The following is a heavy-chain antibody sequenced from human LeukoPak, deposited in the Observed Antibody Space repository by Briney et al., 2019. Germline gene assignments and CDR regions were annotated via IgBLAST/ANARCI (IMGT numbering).Heavy chain of an antibody. Sequence: GASVKVSCXASGGTFSSYAISWVRQARGQGLEWMGGIIPIFGTANYAQKFQGRVTITTDESTRTAYMELSSLSSEDPAVYYCARDRTLYGFGEFCFDYWGQGTLVTVSS. CDR1: GGTFSSYA. CDR3: ARDRTLYGFGEFCFDY. J-gene: IGHJ4*02. CDR2: IIPIFGTA. V-gene: IGHV1-69*05. D-gene: IGHD3-10*01.